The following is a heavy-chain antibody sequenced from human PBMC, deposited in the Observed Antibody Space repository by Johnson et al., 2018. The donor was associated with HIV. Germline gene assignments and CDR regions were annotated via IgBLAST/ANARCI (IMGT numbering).Heavy chain of an antibody. CDR1: GFTFSDYA. Sequence: QVQLVESGGGVVQPGGSLRLSCVASGFTFSDYAMHWVRQAPGKGLACVAVLAYDLSNEFYADSVKGRFTISRDNSRNALYLQMNSLRAEDTAVFYCARLRGAFDIWGQGTMVTVSS. CDR3: ARLRGAFDI. CDR2: LAYDLSNE. J-gene: IGHJ3*02. V-gene: IGHV3-30*04.